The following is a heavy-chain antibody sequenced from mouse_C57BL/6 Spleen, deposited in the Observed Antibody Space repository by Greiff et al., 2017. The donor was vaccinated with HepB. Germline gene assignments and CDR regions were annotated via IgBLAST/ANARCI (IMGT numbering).Heavy chain of an antibody. Sequence: QVQLQQSGAELVRPGTSVKVSCKASGYAFTNYLIEWVKQRPGQGLEWIGVINPGSGGTNYNEKFKGKATLTADKSSSTAYMQLSSLTSEDSAVYFCERFYGSTKGYFDVWGIGTTVTVSS. CDR3: ERFYGSTKGYFDV. J-gene: IGHJ1*03. V-gene: IGHV1-54*01. CDR2: INPGSGGT. CDR1: GYAFTNYL. D-gene: IGHD1-1*01.